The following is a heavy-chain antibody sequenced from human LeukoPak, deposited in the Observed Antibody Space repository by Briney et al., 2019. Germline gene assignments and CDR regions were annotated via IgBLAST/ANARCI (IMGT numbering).Heavy chain of an antibody. CDR3: ARDAYGDYAFDY. J-gene: IGHJ4*02. V-gene: IGHV3-66*01. D-gene: IGHD4-17*01. CDR1: GFTVSSNY. CDR2: IYSGGST. Sequence: PGGSLSLSCAASGFTVSSNYMSWVRQAPGKGLEWVSVIYSGGSTYYADSVQGRFTISRDNSKNTLYLQMNSLRAEDTAVYYCARDAYGDYAFDYWCQGTLVTVSS.